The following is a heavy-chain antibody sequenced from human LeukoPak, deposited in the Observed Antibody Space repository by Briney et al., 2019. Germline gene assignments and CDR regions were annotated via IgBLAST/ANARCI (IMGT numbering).Heavy chain of an antibody. Sequence: SETLSLTCSVSGGSINSHYWSWIGQSPGKGLEWIGYVFKGGRTNYNPSLKTRVTMSLDTSRDQFSLRLSSVTAADTATYYCATRPADNTWYGVFDYWSQGTLVTVSS. V-gene: IGHV4-59*11. CDR2: VFKGGRT. D-gene: IGHD3-10*01. J-gene: IGHJ4*02. CDR1: GGSINSHY. CDR3: ATRPADNTWYGVFDY.